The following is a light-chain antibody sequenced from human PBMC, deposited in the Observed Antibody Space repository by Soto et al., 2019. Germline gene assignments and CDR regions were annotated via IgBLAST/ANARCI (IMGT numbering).Light chain of an antibody. CDR2: EVN. CDR3: SSYAGSSTSV. J-gene: IGLJ1*01. CDR1: ISDVGGYNY. Sequence: QAPGTLPPSASGSPGQSVTISCTGTISDVGGYNYVAWYQQHPGKAPKLMIYEVNKRPSGVPDRFSGSKSGSTASLTVSGLQAEDEADYYCSSYAGSSTSVFGTGTKVTVL. V-gene: IGLV2-8*01.